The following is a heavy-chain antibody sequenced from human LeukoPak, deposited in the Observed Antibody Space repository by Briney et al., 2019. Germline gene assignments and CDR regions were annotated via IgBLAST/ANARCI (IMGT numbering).Heavy chain of an antibody. V-gene: IGHV3-33*01. CDR1: GFTFSSHG. CDR3: ARVYLTDGMDV. CDR2: IWYDGSNK. D-gene: IGHD5/OR15-5a*01. Sequence: SGGSLRLSCAASGFTFSSHGMHWVRQAPGKGLEWVAVIWYDGSNKYYADSVKGRFTISRDNSKNTLYLQMNSLRAEDTAVYYCARVYLTDGMDVWGQGTTVTVSS. J-gene: IGHJ6*02.